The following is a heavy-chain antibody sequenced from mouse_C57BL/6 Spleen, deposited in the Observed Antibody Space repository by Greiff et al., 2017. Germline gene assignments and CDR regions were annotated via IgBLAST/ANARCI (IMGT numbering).Heavy chain of an antibody. D-gene: IGHD4-1*01. CDR2: INPNNGGT. J-gene: IGHJ1*03. V-gene: IGHV1-18*01. CDR1: GYTFTDYN. Sequence: VQLQQSGPELVKPGASVKIPCKASGYTFTDYNMDWVKQSHGKSLEWIGDINPNNGGTIYNQKFKGKATLTVDKSSSAAYMELRSLTSEDTAVYYCAKSWDVDWYFDVWGTGTTVTVSS. CDR3: AKSWDVDWYFDV.